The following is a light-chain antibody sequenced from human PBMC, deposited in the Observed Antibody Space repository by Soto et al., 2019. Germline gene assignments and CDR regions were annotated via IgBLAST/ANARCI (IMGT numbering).Light chain of an antibody. V-gene: IGLV1-44*01. Sequence: QSVLTQPPSASGTPGQTVTISCSGSSSNIGKNTVNWYQHLPGTAPKLLIYSNTQRPLGVPVRFSGSKSGTSASLAISGLQSVDEADYYCAVWDDSLYVFGNGTKLTVL. CDR1: SSNIGKNT. CDR3: AVWDDSLYV. CDR2: SNT. J-gene: IGLJ1*01.